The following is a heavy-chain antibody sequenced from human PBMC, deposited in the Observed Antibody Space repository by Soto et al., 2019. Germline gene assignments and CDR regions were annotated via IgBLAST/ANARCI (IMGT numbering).Heavy chain of an antibody. D-gene: IGHD5-12*01. CDR3: AIANSGYGYQYGMDV. CDR2: IIPIFGTA. J-gene: IGHJ6*01. Sequence: SVKVSCKASGCTFSSYAISWVRQAPGQGLEWMGGIIPIFGTANYAQKFQGRVTITADKSTSTAYMELSSLRSEDTAVYYCAIANSGYGYQYGMDVWGKGSXVNDSS. V-gene: IGHV1-69*06. CDR1: GCTFSSYA.